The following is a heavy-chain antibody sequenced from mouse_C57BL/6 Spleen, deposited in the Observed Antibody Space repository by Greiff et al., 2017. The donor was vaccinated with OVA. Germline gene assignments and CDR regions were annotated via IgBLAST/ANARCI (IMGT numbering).Heavy chain of an antibody. CDR1: GFTFSDYG. CDR2: ISSGSSTI. CDR3: ARYYDGYSNYAMDY. D-gene: IGHD2-3*01. J-gene: IGHJ4*01. V-gene: IGHV5-17*01. Sequence: EVMLVESGGGLVKPGGSLKLSCAASGFTFSDYGMHWVRQAPEKGLEWVAYISSGSSTIYYADTVKGRFTISRDNAKNTLFLQMTSLRSEDTAMYYCARYYDGYSNYAMDYWGQGTSVTVSS.